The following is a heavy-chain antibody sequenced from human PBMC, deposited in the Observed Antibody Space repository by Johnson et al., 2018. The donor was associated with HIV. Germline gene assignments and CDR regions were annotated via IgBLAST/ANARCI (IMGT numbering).Heavy chain of an antibody. CDR2: ISSNGGST. D-gene: IGHD5-24*01. CDR3: ARGGVEMATITDAFDI. Sequence: VQLVESGGGLVQPGGSLRLSCAVSGFIFSSYAMHWVRQAPGKGLEYMSTISSNGGSTYYANSVKGRFTISRDNSKNTLYLQMGSLRAEDMAVYYCARGGVEMATITDAFDIWGQGTMVTVSS. V-gene: IGHV3-64*01. J-gene: IGHJ3*02. CDR1: GFIFSSYA.